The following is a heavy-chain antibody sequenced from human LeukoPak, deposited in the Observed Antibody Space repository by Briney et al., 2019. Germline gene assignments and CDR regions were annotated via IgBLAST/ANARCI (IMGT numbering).Heavy chain of an antibody. V-gene: IGHV4-31*03. Sequence: SETLSLTCTVSGGSISSGGYYWSWIRQHPGKGLEWIGYIYYSGSTYYNPSLKSRVTISVDTSKNQFSLKLSSVTAADTAVYYCARDSRTYGDYPGPIDYWGQGTLVTVSS. CDR1: GGSISSGGYY. CDR2: IYYSGST. J-gene: IGHJ4*02. CDR3: ARDSRTYGDYPGPIDY. D-gene: IGHD4-17*01.